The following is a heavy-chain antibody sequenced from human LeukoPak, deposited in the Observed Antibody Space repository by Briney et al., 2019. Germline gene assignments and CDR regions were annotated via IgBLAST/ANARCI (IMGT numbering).Heavy chain of an antibody. J-gene: IGHJ4*02. D-gene: IGHD1-26*01. Sequence: GGSLRLSCAASEFTFSSYAMNWVRQAPGKGLEWVSSISSSSGYIYYADSVKGRFTISRDNAKNSLYLQMHSLRAEDTAVYYCAREWELPLWGQGTLVTVSS. CDR3: AREWELPL. CDR2: ISSSSGYI. CDR1: EFTFSSYA. V-gene: IGHV3-21*01.